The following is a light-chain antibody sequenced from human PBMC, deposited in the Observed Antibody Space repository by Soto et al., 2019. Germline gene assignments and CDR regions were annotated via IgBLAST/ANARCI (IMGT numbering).Light chain of an antibody. J-gene: IGLJ1*01. Sequence: QSVLTQPPSASGSPGQSVNISCTGTSSDVGGYNYVSWYQQHPGKAPKLMIYEVSKRPSGVPDRFSGSKSGNTASLTVSGLQAEDEADYYCSSYADSNNLRVFGPGTKVTIL. V-gene: IGLV2-8*01. CDR1: SSDVGGYNY. CDR3: SSYADSNNLRV. CDR2: EVS.